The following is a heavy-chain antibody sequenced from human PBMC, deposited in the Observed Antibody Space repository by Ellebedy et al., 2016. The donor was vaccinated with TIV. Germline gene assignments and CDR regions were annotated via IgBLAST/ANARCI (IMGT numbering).Heavy chain of an antibody. CDR1: GGSFSGYY. Sequence: MPSETLSLTCTLYGGSFSGYYWSWIRQPPGKGLEWIGEVNHSGSTNYNPSLKSRVTISVDTSKNQFSLKLSSVTAADTAVYYCARDPYCGGDCSNDAFDIWGQGTMVTVSS. CDR2: VNHSGST. J-gene: IGHJ3*02. D-gene: IGHD2-21*02. CDR3: ARDPYCGGDCSNDAFDI. V-gene: IGHV4-34*01.